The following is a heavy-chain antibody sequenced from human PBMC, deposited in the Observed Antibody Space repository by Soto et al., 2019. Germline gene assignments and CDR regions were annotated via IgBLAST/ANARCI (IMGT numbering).Heavy chain of an antibody. CDR3: ASRGSWYGSWFDP. J-gene: IGHJ5*02. D-gene: IGHD6-13*01. V-gene: IGHV4-39*01. Sequence: SETLSLTCTVSGGSISSSSYYWGWIRQPPGKGLEWIGSIYYSGSTYYNPSLKSRVTISVDTSKNQFSLKLSSVTAADTAVYYCASRGSWYGSWFDPWGQGTLVTVSS. CDR1: GGSISSSSYY. CDR2: IYYSGST.